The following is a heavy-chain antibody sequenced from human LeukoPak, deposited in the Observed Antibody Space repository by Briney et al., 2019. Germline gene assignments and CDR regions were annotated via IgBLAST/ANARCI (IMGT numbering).Heavy chain of an antibody. Sequence: ASVKVSCKASGYTFTSYAMHWVRQAPGQRLEWMGWINAGNGNTKYSQKFQGRVTMTEDTSTDTAYMELSSLRSEDTAVYYCATTPILSEVVAATPHPFIQHWGQGTLVTVSS. V-gene: IGHV1-3*01. J-gene: IGHJ1*01. CDR3: ATTPILSEVVAATPHPFIQH. D-gene: IGHD2-15*01. CDR1: GYTFTSYA. CDR2: INAGNGNT.